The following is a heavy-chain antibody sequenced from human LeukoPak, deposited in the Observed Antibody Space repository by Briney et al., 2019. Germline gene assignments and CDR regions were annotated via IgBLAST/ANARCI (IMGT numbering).Heavy chain of an antibody. Sequence: GGSLRLSCAASGFTFSSYSMNWVRQAPGKGLERVSYISSSSSYIYYADSVKGRFTISRDNAKNSLYLQMNSLRAEDTAVYYCARWVSSYYYMDVWGKGTTVTVSS. CDR3: ARWVSSYYYMDV. CDR1: GFTFSSYS. V-gene: IGHV3-21*01. D-gene: IGHD2/OR15-2a*01. CDR2: ISSSSSYI. J-gene: IGHJ6*03.